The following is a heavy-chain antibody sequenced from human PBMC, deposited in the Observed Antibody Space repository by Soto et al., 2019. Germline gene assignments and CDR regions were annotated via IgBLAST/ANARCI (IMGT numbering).Heavy chain of an antibody. J-gene: IGHJ6*02. Sequence: PGGSLRLSCAASGFTFSRYAMSWVRQAPGKGLEWVSTVTGGGHTTYNADSVNGRFTISRDNSKNTLYLQMNNLRAEDTAIYYCASSSGDLDVYGMDTWGPGTTVTVS. CDR2: VTGGGHTT. V-gene: IGHV3-23*01. CDR1: GFTFSRYA. CDR3: ASSSGDLDVYGMDT. D-gene: IGHD3-10*01.